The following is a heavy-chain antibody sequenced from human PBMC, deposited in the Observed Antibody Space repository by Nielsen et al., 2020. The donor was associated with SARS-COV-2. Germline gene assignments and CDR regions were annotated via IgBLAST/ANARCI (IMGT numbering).Heavy chain of an antibody. V-gene: IGHV1-3*01. Sequence: ASVKVSCKASGGTFSSYAISWVRQAPGQGLEWMGWINAGNGNTKYSQKFQGRVTITRDTSASTAYMELSSLRSEDTAVYYCARAGYCSGGSCYSGAFDYWGQGTTVTVSS. J-gene: IGHJ4*03. CDR2: INAGNGNT. D-gene: IGHD2-15*01. CDR1: GGTFSSYA. CDR3: ARAGYCSGGSCYSGAFDY.